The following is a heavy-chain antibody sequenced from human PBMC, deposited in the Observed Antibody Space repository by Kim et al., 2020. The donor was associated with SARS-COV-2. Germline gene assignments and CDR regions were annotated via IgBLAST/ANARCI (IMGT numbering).Heavy chain of an antibody. CDR1: GGSISSYY. CDR3: ARLEYSSSSWISFDI. D-gene: IGHD6-6*01. J-gene: IGHJ3*02. Sequence: SETLSLTCTVSGGSISSYYWSWIRQPPGKGLEWIGYIYYSGSTNYNPSLKSRVTISVDTSKNQFSLKLSSVTAADTAVYYCARLEYSSSSWISFDIWGQG. CDR2: IYYSGST. V-gene: IGHV4-59*08.